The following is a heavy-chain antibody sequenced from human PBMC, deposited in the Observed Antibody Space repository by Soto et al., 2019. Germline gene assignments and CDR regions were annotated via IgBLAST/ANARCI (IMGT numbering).Heavy chain of an antibody. CDR1: GYMFTKSA. CDR2: ISGGNGNT. Sequence: QVHLVQSGAEVKKPGASVKVSCKASGYMFTKSAMHWVRQAPGQRLEWMGWISGGNGNTKYSPKLQDRVTITRDTSASTAYMELSSLRSEDTALYYCARDGVAAGNINFDYWGPGTLVTVSS. CDR3: ARDGVAAGNINFDY. D-gene: IGHD6-19*01. J-gene: IGHJ4*02. V-gene: IGHV1-3*01.